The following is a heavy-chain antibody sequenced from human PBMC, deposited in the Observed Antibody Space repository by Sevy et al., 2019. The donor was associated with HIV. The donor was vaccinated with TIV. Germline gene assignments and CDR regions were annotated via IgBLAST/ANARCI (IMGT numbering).Heavy chain of an antibody. CDR1: GYTFTSYY. CDR2: INPNGGRT. D-gene: IGHD3-16*01. V-gene: IGHV1-46*01. J-gene: IGHJ6*02. CDR3: ARDPRAPHDYYGMDV. Sequence: ASVKVSCKASGYTFTSYYMHWVRQAPGQGLEWMGRINPNGGRTNYGQKFQDRGVMTRDTSTVAVYLELSSLRSEDTAVYYWARDPRAPHDYYGMDVWGQGTTVTVSS.